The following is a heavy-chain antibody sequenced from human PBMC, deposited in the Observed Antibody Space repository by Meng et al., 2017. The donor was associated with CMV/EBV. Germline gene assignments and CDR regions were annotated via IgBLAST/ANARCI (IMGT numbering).Heavy chain of an antibody. Sequence: QLVQCGAEVKKPGASVKVSCKASGYTFTGYFMHWGRQAPGQGLDWMGWITPNSGGTNYAQKFQGRVTMTRDTSISTAYMELSRLRSDDTAVYYCALDCSSTSCPRVFDPWGQGTLVTVSS. CDR3: ALDCSSTSCPRVFDP. D-gene: IGHD2-2*01. CDR1: GYTFTGYF. V-gene: IGHV1-2*02. J-gene: IGHJ5*02. CDR2: ITPNSGGT.